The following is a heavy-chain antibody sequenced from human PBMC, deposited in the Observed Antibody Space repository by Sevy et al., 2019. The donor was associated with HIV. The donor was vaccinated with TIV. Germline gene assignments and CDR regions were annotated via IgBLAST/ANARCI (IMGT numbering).Heavy chain of an antibody. CDR2: INAGNGNT. D-gene: IGHD5-12*01. J-gene: IGHJ4*02. CDR1: GYTFTSYA. Sequence: ASVKVSCKASGYTFTSYAIHWVRQAPGQRLEWMGWINAGNGNTKYSQKIQGRVTITRDTSASTAYMELSSLRSEDTAVYYCARDGGEATTNFDHWGQGTQVTVSS. CDR3: ARDGGEATTNFDH. V-gene: IGHV1-3*01.